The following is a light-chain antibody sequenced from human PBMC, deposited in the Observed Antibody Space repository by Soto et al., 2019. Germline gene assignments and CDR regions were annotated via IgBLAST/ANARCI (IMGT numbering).Light chain of an antibody. Sequence: QAVVTQPPSASGTPGQRVTISCSGSSSNIGSNYVYWYQQLPGTVPQLLIYRNSERPSGVPDRFSGSKSGTSASLAISGLRSEDEADYYCAAWDDSLGGVVFGGGTKLTVL. CDR1: SSNIGSNY. J-gene: IGLJ2*01. CDR3: AAWDDSLGGVV. V-gene: IGLV1-47*01. CDR2: RNS.